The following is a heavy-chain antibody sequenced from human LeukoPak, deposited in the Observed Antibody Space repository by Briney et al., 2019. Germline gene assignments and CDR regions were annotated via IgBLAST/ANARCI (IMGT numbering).Heavy chain of an antibody. J-gene: IGHJ4*02. V-gene: IGHV3-23*01. Sequence: PGGSLRLSCAASGFTFSSYAMSWVRQAPGKGLEWVSVISGSGGRTSYADSAKGRFTISRDNAKNSLYLQMNSLRAEDTALYYCAKDIGAMVRGVPEYFDYWGQGTLVTVSS. CDR2: ISGSGGRT. CDR1: GFTFSSYA. D-gene: IGHD3-10*01. CDR3: AKDIGAMVRGVPEYFDY.